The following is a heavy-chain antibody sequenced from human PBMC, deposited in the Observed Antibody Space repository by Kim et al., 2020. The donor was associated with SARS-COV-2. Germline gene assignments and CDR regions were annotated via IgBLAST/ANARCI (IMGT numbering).Heavy chain of an antibody. CDR2: INPESGDT. D-gene: IGHD3-3*01. CDR1: GYSFNDFY. V-gene: IGHV1-2*02. CDR3: CLGMFGVAFDF. J-gene: IGHJ4*02. Sequence: ASVKVSCKASGYSFNDFYIHWVRQAPGQGLEWMGWINPESGDTNFAQQFQDRVAMTRDTSVSTAYMELSGLKTDDSAVFYCCLGMFGVAFDFWGQGTRVTVSS.